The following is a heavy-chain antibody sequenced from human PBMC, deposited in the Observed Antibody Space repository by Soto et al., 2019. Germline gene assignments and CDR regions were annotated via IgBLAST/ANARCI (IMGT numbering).Heavy chain of an antibody. CDR3: ARALMATIDY. Sequence: GESLKISCKGSGYSFPSYWIGWVRQMPGKGREWMGIVYPGDSDTRYSPSFQGQVTISADTSTSTAYMELRSLRSDDTAVYYCARALMATIDYWGQGTLVTVTS. CDR2: VYPGDSDT. CDR1: GYSFPSYW. J-gene: IGHJ4*02. D-gene: IGHD5-12*01. V-gene: IGHV5-51*01.